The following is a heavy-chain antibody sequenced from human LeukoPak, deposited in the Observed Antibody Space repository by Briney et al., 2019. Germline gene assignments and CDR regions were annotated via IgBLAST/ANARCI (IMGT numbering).Heavy chain of an antibody. CDR2: INAGNGNT. V-gene: IGHV1-3*01. CDR1: EYTFTDYA. D-gene: IGHD5-24*01. CDR3: ARGRWSATTASYYLDF. J-gene: IGHJ4*02. Sequence: ASVKVSCKASEYTFTDYAINWVRQAPGQRLEWMGWINAGNGNTRYSQRFQGRVTITRDTSASTAYMELSSLTSEDTAVYYCARGRWSATTASYYLDFWGQGTLVTISS.